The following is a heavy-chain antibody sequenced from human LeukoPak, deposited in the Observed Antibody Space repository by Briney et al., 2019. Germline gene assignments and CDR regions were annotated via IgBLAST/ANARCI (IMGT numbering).Heavy chain of an antibody. CDR1: GGSITSSKYF. V-gene: IGHV4-39*07. D-gene: IGHD3-10*01. J-gene: IGHJ4*02. CDR2: ISYSGST. Sequence: PSETLSLTCAVSGGSITSSKYFWGWIRQPPGKELELIGIISYSGSTDYNPSLKSRVAISTDTSKNQFSLKLTSGTAADTAVYYCAGLGVMVLVYQFEYWGRGGPVTV. CDR3: AGLGVMVLVYQFEY.